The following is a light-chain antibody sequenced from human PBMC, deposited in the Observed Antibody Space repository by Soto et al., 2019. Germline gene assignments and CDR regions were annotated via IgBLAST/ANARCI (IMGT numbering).Light chain of an antibody. CDR1: QSITDW. CDR2: KAS. Sequence: DIPMTQSPSTLSASVGDRVTITCRASQSITDWLAWYQQKPGKAPKFLIYKASNLEGGVPSRFSGSGSGTEFTLTISSVRPDDFATYYCQYWDDYSWTFGQGTKVEIK. CDR3: QYWDDYSWT. J-gene: IGKJ1*01. V-gene: IGKV1-5*03.